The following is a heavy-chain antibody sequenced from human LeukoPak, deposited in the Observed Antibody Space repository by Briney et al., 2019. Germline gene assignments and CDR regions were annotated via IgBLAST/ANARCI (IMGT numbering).Heavy chain of an antibody. CDR2: ISSGGGNI. D-gene: IGHD6-19*01. V-gene: IGHV3-21*01. J-gene: IGHJ4*02. CDR3: ARDDSGGLTDF. Sequence: KPGRTLKISCAGSGFTFGTYSMNWVRQATGKKLDWVSSISSGGGNIHYADSLKGRFTISRDNAKNSLYLQMNSLRAEDTAVYYCARDDSGGLTDFWGRGTLVTVSS. CDR1: GFTFGTYS.